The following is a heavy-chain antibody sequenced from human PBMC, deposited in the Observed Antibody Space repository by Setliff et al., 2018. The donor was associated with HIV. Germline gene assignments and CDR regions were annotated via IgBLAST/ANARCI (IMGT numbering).Heavy chain of an antibody. CDR1: GYSFTNYW. V-gene: IGHV5-51*01. Sequence: GESLKISCMGFGYSFTNYWIAWARQMPGKGLEWMGIIYPDDSDTNYSPSFRGQVTMSADKSINTAYLQWDSLKASDSAMYYCARAKDKWNPGDYWGQGTVVTVSS. CDR2: IYPDDSDT. D-gene: IGHD1-20*01. J-gene: IGHJ4*02. CDR3: ARAKDKWNPGDY.